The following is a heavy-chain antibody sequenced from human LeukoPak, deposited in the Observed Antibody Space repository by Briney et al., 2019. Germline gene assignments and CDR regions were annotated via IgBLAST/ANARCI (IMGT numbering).Heavy chain of an antibody. J-gene: IGHJ4*02. V-gene: IGHV3-7*01. Sequence: PGGSLRLSCAVSGFTVSSNYMGWVRQAPGKRLEWVANMNIDGSEKYYADSVKGRFSISRDNARNSVYLQMASLRVEDTAVYYCARDPVEWELLLDYWGQGTLVTVSS. D-gene: IGHD1-26*01. CDR3: ARDPVEWELLLDY. CDR1: GFTVSSNY. CDR2: MNIDGSEK.